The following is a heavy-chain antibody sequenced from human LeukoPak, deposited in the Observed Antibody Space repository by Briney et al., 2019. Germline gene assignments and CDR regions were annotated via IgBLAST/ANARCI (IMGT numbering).Heavy chain of an antibody. Sequence: GRSLRLSCSGSGFTFSSYAMHWVRQAPGKGLEWVAVISYDGSNKYFADSVKGRFTISRDNSKNTLYLQMNGLRAEDTAVYYCAKDGCRITSCHVLVDPWGQGTLVTVSS. CDR1: GFTFSSYA. CDR2: ISYDGSNK. V-gene: IGHV3-30*18. D-gene: IGHD2-2*01. CDR3: AKDGCRITSCHVLVDP. J-gene: IGHJ5*02.